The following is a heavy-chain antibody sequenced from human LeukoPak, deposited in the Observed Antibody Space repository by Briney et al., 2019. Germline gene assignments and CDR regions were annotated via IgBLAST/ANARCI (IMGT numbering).Heavy chain of an antibody. J-gene: IGHJ3*02. CDR1: GGSISSSSYY. CDR2: IYTSGST. Sequence: SETLSLTCTVSGGSISSSSYYWSWIRQPAGKGLEWIGRIYTSGSTNYNPSLKSRVTMSVDTSKNQFSLKLSSVTAADTAVYYCARDSYYDSSGYYHAFDIWGQGTMVTVSS. D-gene: IGHD3-22*01. V-gene: IGHV4-61*02. CDR3: ARDSYYDSSGYYHAFDI.